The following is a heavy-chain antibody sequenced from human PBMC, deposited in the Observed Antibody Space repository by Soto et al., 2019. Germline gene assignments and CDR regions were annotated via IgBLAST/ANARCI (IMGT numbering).Heavy chain of an antibody. V-gene: IGHV4-39*01. CDR1: CSSLNRSGYY. CDR3: ARLPSRHLVDY. Sequence: SWAPFLPCPVSCSSLNRSGYYWGWVRQPPGKGLGWVGGMFFGVRTHYNPALKRRVTVFLDTSKNHFSLNLREVTAADTAVYYCARLPSRHLVDYWGQGTLVTVSS. D-gene: IGHD3-3*02. CDR2: MFFGVRT. J-gene: IGHJ4*02.